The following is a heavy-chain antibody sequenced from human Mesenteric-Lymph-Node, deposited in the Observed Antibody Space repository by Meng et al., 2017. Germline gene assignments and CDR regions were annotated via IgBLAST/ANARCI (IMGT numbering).Heavy chain of an antibody. CDR2: ISYSGST. J-gene: IGHJ4*02. CDR3: ARAMSWPSAYYFDY. V-gene: IGHV4-31*02. Sequence: QVQPQESGPGLVKPSETLSLPWTVSGGSISSCGYYWSWTRQHPGKGLEWIGYISYSGSTYYNPSLKSRVTISVDTSTNQFSLRLTSVTAADTAVYYCARAMSWPSAYYFDYWGQGTLVTVSS. D-gene: IGHD3-22*01. CDR1: GGSISSCGYY.